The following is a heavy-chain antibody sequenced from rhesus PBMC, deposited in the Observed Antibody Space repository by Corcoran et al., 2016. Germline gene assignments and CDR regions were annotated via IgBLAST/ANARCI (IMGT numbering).Heavy chain of an antibody. CDR1: GYSISRNY. CDR3: AGSVEQRLVDFDY. Sequence: QVQLQESGPGLVQPSETLSRTCAVSGYSISRNYWTWIRKPPGKGREWIGYIYGSSESTYYNPSLKSRVTISTDTSKNQFSLKLSSVTAADTAVYYCAGSVEQRLVDFDYWGQGVLVTVSS. V-gene: IGHV4-165*01. J-gene: IGHJ4*01. CDR2: IYGSSEST. D-gene: IGHD6S26*01.